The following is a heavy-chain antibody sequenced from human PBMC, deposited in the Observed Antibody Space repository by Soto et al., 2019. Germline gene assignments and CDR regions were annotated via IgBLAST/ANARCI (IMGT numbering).Heavy chain of an antibody. D-gene: IGHD6-19*01. CDR2: INPSDSYT. Sequence: GESLKISCKGSGYNFISSWISWVRQMPGKGLEWMGKINPSDSYTNYSPSFQGHLTISADKSISTAYLQWSSLKASDTAMYYCARHTSGIAVAGVYYYYGMDVWGQGTTVTVSS. V-gene: IGHV5-10-1*01. CDR1: GYNFISSW. CDR3: ARHTSGIAVAGVYYYYGMDV. J-gene: IGHJ6*02.